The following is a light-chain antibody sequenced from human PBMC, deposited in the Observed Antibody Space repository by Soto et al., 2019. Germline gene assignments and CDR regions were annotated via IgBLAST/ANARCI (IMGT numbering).Light chain of an antibody. CDR1: QGISSA. J-gene: IGKJ5*01. V-gene: IGKV1-13*02. CDR2: DAS. CDR3: QQFNSYPIT. Sequence: AIQLTQSPSSLSASVGDRVTITCRASQGISSALAWYQQKPGKAPKLLIYDASSLESGVPTRFSGGGSGTDVPLTISSLQPEDFATYYCQQFNSYPITFGQGTRLEIK.